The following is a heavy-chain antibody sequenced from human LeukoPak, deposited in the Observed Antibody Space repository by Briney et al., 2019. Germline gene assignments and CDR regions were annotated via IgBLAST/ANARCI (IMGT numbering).Heavy chain of an antibody. CDR2: ISGSGGST. J-gene: IGHJ5*02. CDR1: GFTFSSYG. CDR3: AKYFYGSGSYPNWFDP. Sequence: PGGSLRLSCAASGFTFSSYGMSWVRQAPGKGLEWVSAISGSGGSTYYADSVKGRFTISRDNSKNTLYLQMNSLRAEDTAVYYCAKYFYGSGSYPNWFDPWGQGTLVTVSS. D-gene: IGHD3-10*01. V-gene: IGHV3-23*01.